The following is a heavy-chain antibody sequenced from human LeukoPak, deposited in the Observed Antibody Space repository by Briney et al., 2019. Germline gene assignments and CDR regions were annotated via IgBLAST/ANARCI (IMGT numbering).Heavy chain of an antibody. J-gene: IGHJ2*01. D-gene: IGHD2-2*01. CDR1: GGSISSGDYY. CDR2: IYYSGST. Sequence: SETLSLTCTVSGGSISSGDYYWGWIRQPPGKGLEWIGYIYYSGSTNYNPSLKSRVTISVDTSKNQFSLKLSSVTAADTAVYYCARADIVVVPAATPYWYFDLWGRGTLVTVSS. CDR3: ARADIVVVPAATPYWYFDL. V-gene: IGHV4-61*08.